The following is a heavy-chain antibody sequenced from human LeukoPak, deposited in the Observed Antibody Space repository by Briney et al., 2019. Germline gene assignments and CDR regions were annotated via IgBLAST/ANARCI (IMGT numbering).Heavy chain of an antibody. J-gene: IGHJ5*02. V-gene: IGHV1-18*01. CDR1: GHTFTSYG. CDR3: ARDPGYSSGWFGGNWFDP. CDR2: ISAYSGNT. Sequence: ASVKVSCKASGHTFTSYGISWVRQAPGQGLEWMGWISAYSGNTNYAQKLQGRVTMTTDTSTSTAYMELRSLRSDDTAVYYCARDPGYSSGWFGGNWFDPWGQGTLVTVSS. D-gene: IGHD6-19*01.